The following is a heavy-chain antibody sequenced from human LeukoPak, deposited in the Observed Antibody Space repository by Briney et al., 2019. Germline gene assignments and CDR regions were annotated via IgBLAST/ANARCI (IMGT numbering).Heavy chain of an antibody. D-gene: IGHD4-17*01. V-gene: IGHV4-30-4*01. Sequence: SETLSLTCTVSGDSISSGDYYWSWIRQPPGKGLEWIGHIYYSGSTNYNPSLKSRVIISVDTSTNQSSLKLTSVTAADTAVYYCARDAGDLDYWGQGTLATVSS. CDR1: GDSISSGDYY. CDR2: IYYSGST. J-gene: IGHJ4*02. CDR3: ARDAGDLDY.